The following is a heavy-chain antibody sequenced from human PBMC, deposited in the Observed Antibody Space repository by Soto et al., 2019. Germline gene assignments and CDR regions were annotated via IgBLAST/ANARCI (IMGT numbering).Heavy chain of an antibody. D-gene: IGHD3-22*01. V-gene: IGHV1-3*01. Sequence: QVQLVQSGAEVKKPGASVKVSCKASGYTFTSYAMHWVRQAPGQRLEWMGWINAGNGNTKYSQKFQGRVTITRDTTASTAYMELSSRRSEDTAVYYCAREADYYDSSGYYDYWGQGTLVTVSS. CDR2: INAGNGNT. CDR3: AREADYYDSSGYYDY. J-gene: IGHJ4*02. CDR1: GYTFTSYA.